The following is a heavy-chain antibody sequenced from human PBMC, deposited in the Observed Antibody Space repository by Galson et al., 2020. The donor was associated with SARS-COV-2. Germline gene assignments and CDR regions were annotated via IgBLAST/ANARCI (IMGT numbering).Heavy chain of an antibody. CDR3: ARRRAYSSGWYFFDY. CDR2: ISYTEHT. J-gene: IGHJ4*02. D-gene: IGHD6-19*01. CDR1: GGSIGTYY. V-gene: IGHV4-59*08. Sequence: ETSETLSLTCTVSGGSIGTYYWSWIRQPPGRGLEWIGYISYTEHTHYNPSLKSRVTMSVATSENQFSLRLNSVTAADTAVYYCARRRAYSSGWYFFDYWGQGTLVTVSS.